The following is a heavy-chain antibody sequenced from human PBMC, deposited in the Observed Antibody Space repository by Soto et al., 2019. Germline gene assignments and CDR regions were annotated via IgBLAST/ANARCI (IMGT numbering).Heavy chain of an antibody. CDR2: IIPIFGTA. CDR1: GGTFSSYA. CDR3: ARTQYSSYDSSGYYFDY. J-gene: IGHJ4*02. D-gene: IGHD3-22*01. V-gene: IGHV1-69*06. Sequence: SVKVSCKASGGTFSSYAISWVRQAPGQGLEWMGGIIPIFGTANYAQKFQGRVTITADKSTSTAYMELSSLRSEDTAVYYCARTQYSSYDSSGYYFDYWGQGTLVTVSS.